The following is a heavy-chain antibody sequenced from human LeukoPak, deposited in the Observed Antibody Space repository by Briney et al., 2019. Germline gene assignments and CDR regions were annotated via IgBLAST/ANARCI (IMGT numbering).Heavy chain of an antibody. V-gene: IGHV3-23*01. D-gene: IGHD6-19*01. CDR3: AKKRTPVAGTNYFDY. Sequence: GGSLRLSCAASGFTFSNYAMSWVRQAPGKGLEWVSGVSAGGDKTDYAESVKGRFTISRDNSKNTVYMQMTSVTAEDTARYYCAKKRTPVAGTNYFDYWGLGTLDTVSS. CDR1: GFTFSNYA. J-gene: IGHJ4*02. CDR2: VSAGGDKT.